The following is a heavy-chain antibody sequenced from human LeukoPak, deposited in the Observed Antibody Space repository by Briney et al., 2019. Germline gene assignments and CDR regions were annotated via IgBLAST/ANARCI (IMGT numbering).Heavy chain of an antibody. D-gene: IGHD3-22*01. V-gene: IGHV3-23*01. CDR1: GLPFSSYA. CDR2: FYGSGGST. Sequence: GGSLRLFCGACGLPFSSYAMSWVREAPGRGLEWVSSFYGSGGSTYYADSVKSQFTISRDNSKNTLYLQMNSLRAEDTAVYYCAKGGIYYYDSSGHYYDYWGQGTLVTVSS. J-gene: IGHJ4*02. CDR3: AKGGIYYYDSSGHYYDY.